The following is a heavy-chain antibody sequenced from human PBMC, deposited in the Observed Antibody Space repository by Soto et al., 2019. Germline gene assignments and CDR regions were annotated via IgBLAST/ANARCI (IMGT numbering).Heavy chain of an antibody. CDR2: INHSGST. CDR3: ARGARRAGSSQIDY. J-gene: IGHJ4*02. V-gene: IGHV4-34*01. D-gene: IGHD6-13*01. Sequence: QVQLQQWGAGLLKPSETLSLTCAVYGGSFSGYYWSWIRQPPGKGLEWIGEINHSGSTNYNPSLKSRVTIXVXTXXNQFSVKLRAVTAADTAVYYCARGARRAGSSQIDYWGQGTLVTVSS. CDR1: GGSFSGYY.